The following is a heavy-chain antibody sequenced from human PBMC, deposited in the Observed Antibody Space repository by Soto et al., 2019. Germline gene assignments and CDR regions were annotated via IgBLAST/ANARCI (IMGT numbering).Heavy chain of an antibody. CDR1: GFTFRTYW. V-gene: IGHV3-7*05. D-gene: IGHD1-1*01. Sequence: EVQLVESGGGLVQPGGSLRLSCVASGFTFRTYWMAWVRQAPEKGLEWVANIKYDESEKYYVDSVKGRFTVSRDNARNSVFVQMNSLRAQGPAGEFFGKIRNEIYYGMDVWGQGTTVTVSS. CDR2: IKYDESEK. CDR3: GKIRNEIYYGMDV. J-gene: IGHJ6*02.